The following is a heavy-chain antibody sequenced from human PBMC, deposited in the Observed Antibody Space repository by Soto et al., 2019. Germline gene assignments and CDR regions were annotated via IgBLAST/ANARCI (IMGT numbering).Heavy chain of an antibody. CDR3: ARAGLLLDY. D-gene: IGHD1-26*01. CDR2: IWYDESNK. J-gene: IGHJ4*02. Sequence: QVQLVESGGGVVQPGRSLRLSCAASGFNFSSYGRHWVRQAPGKGLEWVAVIWYDESNKYYADSVKGRFTISRDISKNTLYLHVNSLRADDTAVYYCARAGLLLDYWGQGTLVTVSS. CDR1: GFNFSSYG. V-gene: IGHV3-33*01.